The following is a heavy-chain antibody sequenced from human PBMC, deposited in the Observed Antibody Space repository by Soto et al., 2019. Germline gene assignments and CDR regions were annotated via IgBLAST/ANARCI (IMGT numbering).Heavy chain of an antibody. CDR2: ISYDGSNK. CDR1: GFTFSSYA. CDR3: VSDKKADIVVVPAAISYYFDH. Sequence: GGSLRLSCAASGFTFSSYAMHWVRQAPGKGLEWVAVISYDGSNKYYADSVKGRFTISRDNSKNTLYLQMNSLRAEDTAVYYCVSDKKADIVVVPAAISYYFDHWGQGTLVTVSS. V-gene: IGHV3-30-3*01. J-gene: IGHJ4*02. D-gene: IGHD2-2*01.